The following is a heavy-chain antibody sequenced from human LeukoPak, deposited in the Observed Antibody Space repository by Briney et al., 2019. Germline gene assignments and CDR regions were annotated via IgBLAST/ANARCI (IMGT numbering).Heavy chain of an antibody. Sequence: SETLSLTCGVSGGSITNTNYWTWVRQHRGKGLEWIGEVNLQGSTNYNPSLMGRVAIAVDTSENHISLQLPSVTAADTAVYYCAREGGPYRPLDYSGQGTLVTVSS. J-gene: IGHJ4*02. V-gene: IGHV4-4*02. CDR1: GGSITNTNY. CDR3: AREGGPYRPLDY. CDR2: VNLQGST.